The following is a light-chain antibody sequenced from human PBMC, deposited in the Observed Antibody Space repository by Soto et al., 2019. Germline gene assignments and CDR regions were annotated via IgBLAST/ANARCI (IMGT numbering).Light chain of an antibody. J-gene: IGKJ1*01. CDR2: MAS. CDR3: HKYLSYPWT. CDR1: QTINRW. V-gene: IGKV1-5*03. Sequence: DIQMTQSPSTLSASVGDTVIITCRASQTINRWLAWYQQKSGKAPKVLIYMASNVEPGTPSRFSGSGSGTVFTITLNTVHPDDFATHYCHKYLSYPWTFGQGTKVEIK.